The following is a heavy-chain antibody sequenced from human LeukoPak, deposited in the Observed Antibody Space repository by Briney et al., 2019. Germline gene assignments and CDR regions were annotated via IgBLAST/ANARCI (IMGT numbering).Heavy chain of an antibody. CDR1: GYRFTTYW. D-gene: IGHD3-9*01. CDR2: IYPGDSHT. V-gene: IGHV5-51*01. CDR3: ARSYYDILTRYSYAMDD. Sequence: GGSLQISSKGFGYRFTTYWIGWVRPLPGKGLEWMGIIYPGDSHTRYSPSFQGHVTISADKSISTAYVQWSSLEASDTAMYYCARSYYDILTRYSYAMDDWGQGTTVTVSS. J-gene: IGHJ6*02.